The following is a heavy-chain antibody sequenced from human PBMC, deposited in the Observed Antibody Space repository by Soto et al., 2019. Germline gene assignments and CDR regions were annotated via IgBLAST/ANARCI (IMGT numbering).Heavy chain of an antibody. Sequence: QVQLVESGGGVVQPGRSLRLSCAASGFTFSSYAMHWVRQAPGKGPEWVAVISYDGSNKYNADSVKGRFTISRDNSKNTLYLQMNSLRAEDTAVYYCARVRHRYSGSYYTVDYWGQGTLVTVSS. CDR2: ISYDGSNK. CDR1: GFTFSSYA. CDR3: ARVRHRYSGSYYTVDY. V-gene: IGHV3-30-3*01. D-gene: IGHD1-26*01. J-gene: IGHJ4*02.